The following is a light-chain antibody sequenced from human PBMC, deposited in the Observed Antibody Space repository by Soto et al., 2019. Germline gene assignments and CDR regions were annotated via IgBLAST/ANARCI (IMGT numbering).Light chain of an antibody. CDR3: CSYAGNSEV. Sequence: QSALTQPASVSGSPGQSITIPCTGTSGDVGGYNLVSWYQQHPGKAPKLMIYEVTERPSGVSNRFSGSKSGNTASLTSSGLQPDDEADYYCCSYAGNSEVFGTGNKVTVL. CDR2: EVT. J-gene: IGLJ1*01. V-gene: IGLV2-23*02. CDR1: SGDVGGYNL.